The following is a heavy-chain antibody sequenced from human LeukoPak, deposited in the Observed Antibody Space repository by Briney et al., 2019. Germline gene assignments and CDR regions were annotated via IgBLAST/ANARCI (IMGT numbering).Heavy chain of an antibody. D-gene: IGHD3-10*01. CDR1: GDSISSGRHY. CDR3: ARGGLYWFGP. J-gene: IGHJ5*02. Sequence: SETLSLTCTVSGDSISSGRHYWSWIRQPAGKGLEWIGRIHYSGSTKYNPSLNGRLSISVDTSKNQFSLNITPVTAADTAVYYCARGGLYWFGPWGQGTQVTVSS. CDR2: IHYSGST. V-gene: IGHV4-61*02.